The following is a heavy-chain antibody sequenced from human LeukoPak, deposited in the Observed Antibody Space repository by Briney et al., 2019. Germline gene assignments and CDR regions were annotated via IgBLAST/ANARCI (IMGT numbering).Heavy chain of an antibody. Sequence: GRTLRLSCAVSGFTLSSYATSWVRHPPGDWLEWDSATIVSGGNTYYADSVKGRLTISTDTSKNTTYLQINRLRTEDTAVYYCARGDIDWLLEEDWGQGRLVTVSS. V-gene: IGHV3-23*01. CDR2: TIVSGGNT. D-gene: IGHD3-9*01. CDR3: ARGDIDWLLEED. J-gene: IGHJ4*02. CDR1: GFTLSSYA.